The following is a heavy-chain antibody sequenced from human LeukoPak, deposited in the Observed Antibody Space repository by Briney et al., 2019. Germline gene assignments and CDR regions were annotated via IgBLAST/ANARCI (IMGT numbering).Heavy chain of an antibody. CDR2: INPNSGGT. Sequence: ASVKVSCKASGGTFSSYAIRWVRQAPGQGLEWMGWINPNSGGTNYAQKFQGRVTMTRDTSISTAYMELSRLRSDDTAVYYCARIVGATEVDYWGQGTLVTVSS. V-gene: IGHV1-2*02. J-gene: IGHJ4*02. CDR1: GGTFSSYA. CDR3: ARIVGATEVDY. D-gene: IGHD1-26*01.